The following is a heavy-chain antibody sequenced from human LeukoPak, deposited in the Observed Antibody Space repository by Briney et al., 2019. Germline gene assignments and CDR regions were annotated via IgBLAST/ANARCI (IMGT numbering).Heavy chain of an antibody. CDR1: GFTFSSYA. Sequence: GGSLRLSCAASGFTFSSYAMSWVRQAPGRGREWVGRIKSKTDGGTTDYAAPVKGRFTISRDDSKNTLYLQMNSLKTEDTAVYYCTTGSDSSGLDYWGQGTLVTVSS. D-gene: IGHD3-22*01. J-gene: IGHJ4*02. V-gene: IGHV3-15*01. CDR3: TTGSDSSGLDY. CDR2: IKSKTDGGTT.